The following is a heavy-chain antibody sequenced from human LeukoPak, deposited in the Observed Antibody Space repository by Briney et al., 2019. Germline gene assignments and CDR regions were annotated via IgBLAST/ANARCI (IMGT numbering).Heavy chain of an antibody. CDR1: GGSFSGYY. J-gene: IGHJ4*02. D-gene: IGHD3-9*01. Sequence: PSETLSLTCAVYGGSFSGYYWSWIRQPPGKGLEWIGEINHSGSTNYNPSLKSRVTISVDTSKNQFSLKLSSVTAADTAVYYCAIFQRQSSAYWGQGTLVTVSS. CDR2: INHSGST. V-gene: IGHV4-34*01. CDR3: AIFQRQSSAY.